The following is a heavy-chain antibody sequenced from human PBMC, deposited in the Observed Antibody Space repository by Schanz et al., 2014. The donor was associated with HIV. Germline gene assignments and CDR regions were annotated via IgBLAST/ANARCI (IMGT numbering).Heavy chain of an antibody. Sequence: EVQLVESGGGLVKPGGSLRLSCAASGFTFSTYAMSWVRQAPGKGLEWVSVISGSGGTTYSADSVRGRFTISRDNSKNTVYLHMSSLRVEDTAVYYCAQEEVPNDCWGQGTLVTVSS. CDR2: ISGSGGTT. J-gene: IGHJ4*02. CDR3: AQEEVPNDC. V-gene: IGHV3-23*04. CDR1: GFTFSTYA.